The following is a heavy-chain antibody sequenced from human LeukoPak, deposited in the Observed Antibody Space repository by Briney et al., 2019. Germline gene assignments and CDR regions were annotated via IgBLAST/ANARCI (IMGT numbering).Heavy chain of an antibody. CDR3: ARDPLPRWELRNFDL. CDR1: GGSISSGDYY. Sequence: SQTLSLTCTVSGGSISSGDYYWSWIRQPPGKGLEWIGYIYYSGSTNYNPSLKSRVTISVDKSKNQFSLKLSSVTAADTAVYYCARDPLPRWELRNFDLWGRGTLVTVSS. CDR2: IYYSGST. V-gene: IGHV4-30-4*01. J-gene: IGHJ2*01. D-gene: IGHD1-26*01.